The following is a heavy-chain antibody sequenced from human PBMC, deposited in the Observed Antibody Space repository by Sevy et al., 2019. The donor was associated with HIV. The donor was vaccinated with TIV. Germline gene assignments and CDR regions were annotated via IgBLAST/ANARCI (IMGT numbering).Heavy chain of an antibody. D-gene: IGHD3-10*01. CDR3: SRDRAAEGSGSYRY. CDR2: ISSSSSYI. J-gene: IGHJ4*02. V-gene: IGHV3-21*01. Sequence: GGSLRLSCAASGFTFSSYSMNWVRQAPGKGLEWVSSISSSSSYIYYADSVKGRFTISRDNAKNSLYLQMNSLRAEDTAVYYCSRDRAAEGSGSYRYWGQGTLVTVSS. CDR1: GFTFSSYS.